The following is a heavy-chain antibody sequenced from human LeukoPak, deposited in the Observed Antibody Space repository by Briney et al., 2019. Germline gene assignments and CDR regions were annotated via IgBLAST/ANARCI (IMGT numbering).Heavy chain of an antibody. V-gene: IGHV3-21*01. D-gene: IGHD3-16*01. Sequence: GGSLRLACAASGFTFSSYSMNWVGQAPGKGLEWVSSISSSSSYIYYADSVRGRFTISRDNAKNSLYLQMNSLRAEDTALYYCARQGGDDYYDYWGQGTLVTVSS. CDR1: GFTFSSYS. J-gene: IGHJ4*02. CDR2: ISSSSSYI. CDR3: ARQGGDDYYDY.